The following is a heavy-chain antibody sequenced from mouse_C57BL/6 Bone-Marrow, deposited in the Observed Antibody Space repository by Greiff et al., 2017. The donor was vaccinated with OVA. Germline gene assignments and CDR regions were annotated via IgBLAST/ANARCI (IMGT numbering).Heavy chain of an antibody. Sequence: EVQLVESGGGLVQPGESLKLSCESNEYEFPSPDMSWFRKTPAKRLGVVAAIISDGGSTYYPDTKDRRLIISRDNAEKTLYPQMSSLRSEDTALYYCARHEGLRRGRWFAYWGQGTLVTVSA. J-gene: IGHJ3*01. CDR2: IISDGGST. CDR3: ARHEGLRRGRWFAY. V-gene: IGHV5-2*01. D-gene: IGHD2-4*01. CDR1: EYEFPSPD.